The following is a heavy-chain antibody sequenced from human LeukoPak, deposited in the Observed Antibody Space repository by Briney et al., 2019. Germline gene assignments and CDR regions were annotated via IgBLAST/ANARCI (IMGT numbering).Heavy chain of an antibody. V-gene: IGHV1-46*01. CDR1: GYTFTSYY. D-gene: IGHD2-21*02. J-gene: IGHJ5*02. CDR3: ARDLACGGDCQNWFDP. Sequence: ASVKVSCKASGYTFTSYYMHWVRQAPGQGLEWMGIINPSGGSTSYAQKFQGRVTMTRDTSTSTVYMELSSLRSEDTAVYYCARDLACGGDCQNWFDPWGQGTLVTVSS. CDR2: INPSGGST.